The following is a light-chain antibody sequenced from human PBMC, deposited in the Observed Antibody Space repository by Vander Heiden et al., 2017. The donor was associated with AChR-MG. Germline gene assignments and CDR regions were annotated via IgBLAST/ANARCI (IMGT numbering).Light chain of an antibody. CDR1: SSNVGNNF. V-gene: IGLV1-47*01. J-gene: IGLJ3*02. Sequence: QPVLSQPPSASAPPGQRVTISCSGSSSNVGNNFVYWYQQVPGTAPQPRLSRNNQRPSGGPDRFSGSKSGTSASLAISGLRSEDEADYHCAAWDDSLSGLWVFGGGTKVTVL. CDR3: AAWDDSLSGLWV. CDR2: RNN.